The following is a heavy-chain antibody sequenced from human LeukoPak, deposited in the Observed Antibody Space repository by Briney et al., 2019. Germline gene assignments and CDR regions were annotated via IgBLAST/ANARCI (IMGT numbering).Heavy chain of an antibody. CDR1: GYTFSNYA. CDR3: ARGAGYDILAGYYRFYYMDV. Sequence: VSVKVSCKASGYTFSNYAINWVRQATGQGLEWMGWMDPNSANTAYAQKFQGRVTMTRNTSIRTVYMELSSLRSEDTAVYYCARGAGYDILAGYYRFYYMDVWGKGTTVTISS. J-gene: IGHJ6*03. V-gene: IGHV1-8*02. CDR2: MDPNSANT. D-gene: IGHD3-9*01.